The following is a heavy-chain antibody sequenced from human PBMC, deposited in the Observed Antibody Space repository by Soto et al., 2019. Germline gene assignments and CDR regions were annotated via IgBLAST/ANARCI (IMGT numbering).Heavy chain of an antibody. CDR3: ASMIGDHFRSLDS. V-gene: IGHV4-59*01. D-gene: IGHD3-10*02. CDR1: GGSISSYY. Sequence: QVQLQESGPGLVKPSETLSLTCTVSGGSISSYYWSWIRQPPGKGLEWIGFIFYSGSTSYNPSLKSRVTISIDTSEYQFSLKLNSVTAADTVVYYGASMIGDHFRSLDSWGQGTLVAVSS. CDR2: IFYSGST. J-gene: IGHJ4*02.